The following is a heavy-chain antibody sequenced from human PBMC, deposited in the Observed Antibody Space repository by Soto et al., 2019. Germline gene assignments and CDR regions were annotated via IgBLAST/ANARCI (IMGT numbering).Heavy chain of an antibody. J-gene: IGHJ6*02. Sequence: QVQLVESGGGVVQPGRSLRLSCAASGFTFSSYGMHWVRQAPGKGLEWVAVIWYDGSNKYYADSVKGRFTISRDNSKNTLYLQMNSLRAEDTAVYYCARDSSSWNYYYGMDVWGQETTVTVSS. CDR1: GFTFSSYG. V-gene: IGHV3-33*01. CDR3: ARDSSSWNYYYGMDV. D-gene: IGHD6-13*01. CDR2: IWYDGSNK.